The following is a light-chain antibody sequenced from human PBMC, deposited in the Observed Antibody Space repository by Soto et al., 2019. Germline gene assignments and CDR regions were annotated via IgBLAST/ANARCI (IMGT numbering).Light chain of an antibody. CDR2: LNSDGSH. CDR1: SGHSSYA. Sequence: QLVLTQSPSASASLGASVKLTCTLSSGHSSYAIAWHQQQPEKGPRYLMKLNSDGSHSKGDGITDRFSGSSSGAERYLTISSLQSEDEADYYCQTWGTGIWAFGGGTQLTVL. J-gene: IGLJ3*02. V-gene: IGLV4-69*01. CDR3: QTWGTGIWA.